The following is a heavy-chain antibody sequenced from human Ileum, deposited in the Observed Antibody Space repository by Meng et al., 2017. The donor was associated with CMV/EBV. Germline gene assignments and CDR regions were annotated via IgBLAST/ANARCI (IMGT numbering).Heavy chain of an antibody. D-gene: IGHD4-11*01. CDR2: IKSLGST. J-gene: IGHJ4*02. CDR1: GVVQGFL. CDR3: ASGKSNLEY. V-gene: IGHV4-34*01. Sequence: GARTVDAFGSRFPHGRVRRGVVQGFLWVLYRQGQSEGTGLVWKIKSLGSTNSNPSMKSRVTISVDTSKNQFSLNLSSVTAADTAVYYCASGKSNLEYWGQGTLVTVSS.